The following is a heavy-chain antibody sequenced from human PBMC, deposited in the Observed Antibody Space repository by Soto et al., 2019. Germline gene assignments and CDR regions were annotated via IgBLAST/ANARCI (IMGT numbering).Heavy chain of an antibody. CDR3: ARGQLVFRHDAFDI. J-gene: IGHJ3*02. Sequence: GGSLLLACAASVFTFSSYDMRWVRQATGKGLEWVSAIGTAGDTYYPGSVKGRFTIPRENAKNSLYLQMNSLRAGDTAVYYCARGQLVFRHDAFDIWGQGTLVTVSS. CDR2: IGTAGDT. CDR1: VFTFSSYD. D-gene: IGHD6-6*01. V-gene: IGHV3-13*01.